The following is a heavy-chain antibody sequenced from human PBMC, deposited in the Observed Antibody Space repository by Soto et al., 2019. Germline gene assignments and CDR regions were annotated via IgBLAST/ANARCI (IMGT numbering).Heavy chain of an antibody. Sequence: QVQLVQSGAEVKKPGASVKVSCKASGYTFTSYDINWVRQATGQGLEWMGWMNPNSGNTGYAQKLQGRVTMTRTTSVSTAYMEMSSLRSEDTDVYYCARAGGVVHGIDFWGQGTLVTVSS. CDR3: ARAGGVVHGIDF. CDR1: GYTFTSYD. D-gene: IGHD2-21*01. J-gene: IGHJ4*02. V-gene: IGHV1-8*01. CDR2: MNPNSGNT.